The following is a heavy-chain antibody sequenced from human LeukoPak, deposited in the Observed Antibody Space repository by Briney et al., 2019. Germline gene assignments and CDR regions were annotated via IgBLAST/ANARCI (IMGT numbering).Heavy chain of an antibody. Sequence: ASVKVSCKASGYTFTGYYMHWVRQAPGQGLEWMGWISAYNGNTNYAQKLQGRVTMTTDTSTSTAYMELRSLRFDDTAVYYCAREDYDFWSGYSHFDYWGQGTLVTVSS. J-gene: IGHJ4*02. CDR3: AREDYDFWSGYSHFDY. CDR2: ISAYNGNT. D-gene: IGHD3-3*01. CDR1: GYTFTGYY. V-gene: IGHV1-18*04.